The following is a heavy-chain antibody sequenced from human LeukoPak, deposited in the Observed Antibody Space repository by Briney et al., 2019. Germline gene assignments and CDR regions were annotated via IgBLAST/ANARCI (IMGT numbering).Heavy chain of an antibody. CDR1: GGSISSYY. CDR3: ARALGPHYYGSGSFLSFHFDY. D-gene: IGHD3-10*01. J-gene: IGHJ4*02. V-gene: IGHV4-59*01. Sequence: SETLSLTCTVSGGSISSYYWSWIRQPPGKGLEWIGYIYYSGSTNYNPSLKSRVTISVDTSKNQFSLKLSSVTAADTAVYYCARALGPHYYGSGSFLSFHFDYWGQGTLVTVSS. CDR2: IYYSGST.